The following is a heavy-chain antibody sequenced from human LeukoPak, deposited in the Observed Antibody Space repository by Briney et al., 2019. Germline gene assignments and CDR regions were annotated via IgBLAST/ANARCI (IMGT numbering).Heavy chain of an antibody. V-gene: IGHV1-18*01. CDR3: ARTEDYSSGWANYYYYGMDV. CDR1: GYTFTSYG. Sequence: ASVKVSCKASGYTFTSYGISWVRQAPGQGLEWMGWISAYNGNTNYAQRLQGRVTMTTDTSTSTAYMELRSLRSDDTAVYYCARTEDYSSGWANYYYYGMDVWGQGTTVTVSS. D-gene: IGHD6-19*01. J-gene: IGHJ6*02. CDR2: ISAYNGNT.